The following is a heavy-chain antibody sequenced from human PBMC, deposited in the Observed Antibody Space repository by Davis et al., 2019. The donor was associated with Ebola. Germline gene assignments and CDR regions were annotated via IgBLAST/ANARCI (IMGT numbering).Heavy chain of an antibody. CDR1: GGSFRGYY. D-gene: IGHD2-2*01. CDR2: ISHSGST. CDR3: ASRPSILCTSTSCHEYNWFDP. J-gene: IGHJ5*02. V-gene: IGHV4-34*01. Sequence: SETLSLTCAVYGGSFRGYYWSWIRQPPGKGLEWIGEISHSGSTNYNPSLKSRVTMSVDTSKNQFSLKLTSVIAADTAVYYCASRPSILCTSTSCHEYNWFDPWGQGTLVTVSS.